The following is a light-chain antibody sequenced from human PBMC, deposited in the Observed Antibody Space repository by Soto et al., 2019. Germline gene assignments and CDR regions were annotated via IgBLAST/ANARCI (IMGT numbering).Light chain of an antibody. CDR1: QSVSSY. CDR2: DAP. CDR3: QQRSNRIT. J-gene: IGKJ5*01. V-gene: IGKV3-11*01. Sequence: EIVLTQSPATLSLSPGERATLSCRASQSVSSYLAWYQQKPGQAPRLLIYDAPNRATGIPARFSGSGSGTDFTLTISSLEPEDFAVYYCQQRSNRITFGQGTRLEI.